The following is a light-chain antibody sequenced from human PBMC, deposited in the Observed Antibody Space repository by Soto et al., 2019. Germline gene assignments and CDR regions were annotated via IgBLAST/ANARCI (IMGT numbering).Light chain of an antibody. V-gene: IGLV4-69*01. CDR3: QTWATVPDWV. Sequence: QPVLTQSPSASASLGASVKLTCTLSSGHSTYAIAWHQQQPEKGPRYLMKLDSDGSHSKGDGIPDRFSGSSSGAERYLTISSLQSEDEADYYCQTWATVPDWVCGGGTKLTVL. CDR1: SGHSTYA. CDR2: LDSDGSH. J-gene: IGLJ3*02.